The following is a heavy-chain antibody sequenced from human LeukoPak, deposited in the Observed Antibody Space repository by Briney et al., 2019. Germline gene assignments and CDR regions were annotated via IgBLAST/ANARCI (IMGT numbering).Heavy chain of an antibody. D-gene: IGHD2-2*01. CDR3: ARGIPHYCSSTTCPNDY. J-gene: IGHJ4*02. CDR1: GGSFSGYS. CDR2: CHRSGST. Sequence: PSETLSLTCAVYGGSFSGYSWSWIRQPPGKGLEWLGECHRSGSTNYHPSLKSRVTISVDTSKNQFSLKLSSVTAADTAVYYCARGIPHYCSSTTCPNDYWGQGTLVTVSS. V-gene: IGHV4-34*01.